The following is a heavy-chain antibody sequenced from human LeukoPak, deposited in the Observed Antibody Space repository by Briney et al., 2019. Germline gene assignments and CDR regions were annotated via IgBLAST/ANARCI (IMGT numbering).Heavy chain of an antibody. D-gene: IGHD3-9*01. CDR3: AASIYRDSSGYDRPTGY. CDR2: IYLPAATFCADGTT. V-gene: IGHV3-53*05. Sequence: GGSLRLSCTASEFTVSTNYMSWVRQARGKGLEWVSVIYLPAATFCADGTTFYADPVKGRFTISRDSSKNTLYLQMNSLRADDTAEYYCAASIYRDSSGYDRPTGYWGQGTLVTVSS. J-gene: IGHJ4*02. CDR1: EFTVSTNY.